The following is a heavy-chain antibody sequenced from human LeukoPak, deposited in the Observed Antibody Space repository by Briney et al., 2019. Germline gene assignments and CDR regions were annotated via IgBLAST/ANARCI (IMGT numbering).Heavy chain of an antibody. CDR3: AKGTGYNSGWYDH. D-gene: IGHD6-19*01. V-gene: IGHV3-23*01. CDR1: GFTFSSYA. CDR2: ISGSGGST. J-gene: IGHJ5*02. Sequence: PGGSLRLSCAASGFTFSSYAMSWVRQAPGKGLEWVSAISGSGGSTYYADSVKGRFTISRDNSKSTLYLQMNNLRVEGTAVYYCAKGTGYNSGWYDHWGQGTLVTVSS.